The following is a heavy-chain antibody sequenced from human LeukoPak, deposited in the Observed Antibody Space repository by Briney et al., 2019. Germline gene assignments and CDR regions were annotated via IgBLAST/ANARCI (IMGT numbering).Heavy chain of an antibody. Sequence: SETLSLTCTVSGGSISSYYWSWIRQPPGKGLEWIGYIYYSGSTNYNPSLKSRVTISVDTSKNQFSLKLGSVTAADTAVYYCARAIQLWSFFDYWGQGTLVTVSS. V-gene: IGHV4-59*12. J-gene: IGHJ4*02. CDR3: ARAIQLWSFFDY. D-gene: IGHD5-18*01. CDR1: GGSISSYY. CDR2: IYYSGST.